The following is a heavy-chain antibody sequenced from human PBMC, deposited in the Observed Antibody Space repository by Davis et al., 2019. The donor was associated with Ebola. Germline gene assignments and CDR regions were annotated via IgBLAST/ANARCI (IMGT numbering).Heavy chain of an antibody. CDR1: GYTFTSYG. CDR3: ARAQFPTTSDH. V-gene: IGHV1-18*04. CDR2: INPHNGNT. D-gene: IGHD1-1*01. J-gene: IGHJ4*02. Sequence: AASVKVSCKASGYTFTSYGITWVRQAPGQGLEWMGWINPHNGNTNYAQNVQVRVTMTTDTSTSTAYMEVGSLRSDDTAVYYCARAQFPTTSDHWGQGTLVTVSS.